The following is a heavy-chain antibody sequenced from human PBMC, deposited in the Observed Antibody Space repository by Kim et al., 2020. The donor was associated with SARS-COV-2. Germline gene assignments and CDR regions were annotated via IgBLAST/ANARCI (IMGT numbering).Heavy chain of an antibody. CDR1: GVSLSGDF. Sequence: SETLSLTCAIDGVSLSGDFWSWIRQPPGKGLEWIGDIKHSGTTNYNPALKSRVAFSTDTSKNQLSLTLKSVTAADTAIYYCSKRKSSGFYYWGQGTLVTVSS. V-gene: IGHV4-34*01. CDR3: SKRKSSGFYY. CDR2: IKHSGTT. D-gene: IGHD3-22*01. J-gene: IGHJ4*02.